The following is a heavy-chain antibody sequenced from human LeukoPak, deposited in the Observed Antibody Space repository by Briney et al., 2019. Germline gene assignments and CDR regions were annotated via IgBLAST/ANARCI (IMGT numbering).Heavy chain of an antibody. CDR3: AKGGGYYYYYDMDV. CDR2: ISYDGNNK. CDR1: GFTFSSYA. V-gene: IGHV3-30*04. Sequence: GGSLRLSCAASGFTFSSYAMHWVRQAPGKGLEWVAVISYDGNNKYYADSVKGRFTISGDNSKNTLYLQMNSLRAEDTAVYYCAKGGGYYYYYDMDVWGQGTTVTVSS. J-gene: IGHJ6*02. D-gene: IGHD3-10*01.